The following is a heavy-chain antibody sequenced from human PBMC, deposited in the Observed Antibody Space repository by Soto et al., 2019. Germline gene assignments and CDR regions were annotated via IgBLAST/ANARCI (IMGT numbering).Heavy chain of an antibody. J-gene: IGHJ6*03. CDR1: GGSFSGYY. D-gene: IGHD5-12*01. V-gene: IGHV4-34*01. Sequence: SETLSLTCAVYGGSFSGYYWSWIRQPPGKGLEWIGEINHSGSTNYNPSLKSRVTISVDTSKNQFSLKLSSVTAADTAVYYCARGGEVAVNYYYYYYMDVWGKGTTVTVSS. CDR2: INHSGST. CDR3: ARGGEVAVNYYYYYYMDV.